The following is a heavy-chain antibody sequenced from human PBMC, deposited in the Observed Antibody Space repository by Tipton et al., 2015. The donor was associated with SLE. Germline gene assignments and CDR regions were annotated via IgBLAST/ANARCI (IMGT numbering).Heavy chain of an antibody. CDR1: GFTFDDYA. D-gene: IGHD3-22*01. CDR3: AKDRGKMVVMPQG. J-gene: IGHJ4*02. V-gene: IGHV3-9*01. Sequence: SLRLSCAASGFTFDDYAMHWVRQAPGKGLEWVSGISWNSGSIGYADSVKGRFTISRDNAKNSLYLQMNSLRAEDTALYYCAKDRGKMVVMPQGWGQGTLVTVSS. CDR2: ISWNSGSI.